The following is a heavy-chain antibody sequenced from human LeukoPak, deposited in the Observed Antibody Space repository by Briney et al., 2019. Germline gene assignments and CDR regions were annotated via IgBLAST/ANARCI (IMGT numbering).Heavy chain of an antibody. CDR1: GGSISSYY. CDR2: IYTSGST. Sequence: SETLSLTCTVSGGSISSYYWSWIRQPAGKGLEWIGRIYTSGSTNYNPSLKSRVTISVDTSKNQFSLKLSSVTAPDTAVYYCARGSSTVDGDYSPFRYWGQGTLVTVSS. D-gene: IGHD4-17*01. J-gene: IGHJ4*02. CDR3: ARGSSTVDGDYSPFRY. V-gene: IGHV4-4*07.